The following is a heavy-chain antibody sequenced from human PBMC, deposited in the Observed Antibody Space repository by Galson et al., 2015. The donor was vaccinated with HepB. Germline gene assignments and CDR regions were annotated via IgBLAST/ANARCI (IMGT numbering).Heavy chain of an antibody. J-gene: IGHJ3*02. V-gene: IGHV3-23*01. CDR2: ISGSGGST. CDR3: AKDREAGVPAAIYAFGM. CDR1: GFTFSSYV. D-gene: IGHD2-2*02. Sequence: SLRLSCAASGFTFSSYVMSWVRQAPGKGLEWVSTISGSGGSTSYADSVKGRFTISRDNSKNTLYLQMNSLRAEDTAINYCAKDREAGVPAAIYAFGMWGQGTMVTVSS.